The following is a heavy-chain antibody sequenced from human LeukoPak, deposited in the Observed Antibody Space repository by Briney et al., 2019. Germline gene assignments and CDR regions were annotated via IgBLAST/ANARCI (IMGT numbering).Heavy chain of an antibody. CDR1: GGSISSSPYY. CDR3: ARHLYYDILTGPLDYYYYMDV. Sequence: SETLSLTCTVSGGSISSSPYYWGWIRQPPGKGLEWIGSIYYSGTTHYNPSLESRVTISVDTSKNQFSLKLSSVTAADTAVYYCARHLYYDILTGPLDYYYYMDVWGKGTTVTISS. V-gene: IGHV4-39*01. J-gene: IGHJ6*03. CDR2: IYYSGTT. D-gene: IGHD3-9*01.